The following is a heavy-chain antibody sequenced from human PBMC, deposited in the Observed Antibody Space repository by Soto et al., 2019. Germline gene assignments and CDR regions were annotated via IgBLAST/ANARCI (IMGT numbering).Heavy chain of an antibody. J-gene: IGHJ6*01. V-gene: IGHV1-18*01. Sequence: QVQLVQSGAEVKKPGASVKVSCKASGYTFTSYGISWVRQAPGQGLEWMGWISAYNGNTNYAQKLQGRVTMTTDTSTSTDYMERRSLSSDDTAVYYCASELRYFDWLPQLGGYYGMDVWGQGTTVTVSS. CDR1: GYTFTSYG. D-gene: IGHD3-9*01. CDR2: ISAYNGNT. CDR3: ASELRYFDWLPQLGGYYGMDV.